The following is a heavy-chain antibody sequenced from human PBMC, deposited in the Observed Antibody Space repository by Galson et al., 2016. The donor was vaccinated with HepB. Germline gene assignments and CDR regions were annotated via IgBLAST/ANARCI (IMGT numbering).Heavy chain of an antibody. CDR3: ARDRGFYSSTWD. D-gene: IGHD2-2*01. J-gene: IGHJ4*02. Sequence: SLRLSCAASGFTFSSYAVSWVRQAPGKGLEWVSSISGDGAPYYVDSMKGRFTISRDNSKETLYLQMISLRAEDTAVYYCARDRGFYSSTWDWGQGTLVTVSS. V-gene: IGHV3-23*01. CDR2: ISGDGAP. CDR1: GFTFSSYA.